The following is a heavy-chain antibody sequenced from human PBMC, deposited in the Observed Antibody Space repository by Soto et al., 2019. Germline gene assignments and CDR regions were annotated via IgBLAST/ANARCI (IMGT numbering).Heavy chain of an antibody. CDR1: GDSISTFY. V-gene: IGHV4-59*01. J-gene: IGHJ3*02. CDR2: VYYTGST. CDR3: ARDNGGYSYGYDAFDI. D-gene: IGHD5-18*01. Sequence: SETLSLTCTVSGDSISTFYWGWMRQSPGKELEWIGYVYYTGSTNYNPSLKSRVTISVDRSKNQFSLKLTSANAADTAVYYCARDNGGYSYGYDAFDIWGQGTMVTVSS.